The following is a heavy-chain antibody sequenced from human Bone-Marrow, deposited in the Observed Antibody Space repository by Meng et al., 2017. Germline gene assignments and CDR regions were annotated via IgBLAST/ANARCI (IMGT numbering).Heavy chain of an antibody. V-gene: IGHV3-23*04. J-gene: IGHJ4*02. CDR3: ARQVGPDY. CDR2: ISGSGSNT. CDR1: GFTFRNYA. D-gene: IGHD1-26*01. Sequence: EVQLVESGGGLVQPGGSLRLSCAVSGFTFRNYAMIWVRQAPGKGLEWVSAISGSGSNTYYADSVKGRFTMSRDNSKNTLYLQMNSLRAEDTAVYSCARQVGPDYWGREPWSPSPQ.